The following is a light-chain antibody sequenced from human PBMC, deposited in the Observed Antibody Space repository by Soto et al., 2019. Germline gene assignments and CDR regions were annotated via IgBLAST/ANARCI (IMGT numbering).Light chain of an antibody. J-gene: IGKJ1*01. CDR3: MQPLHTPWT. V-gene: IGKV2-28*01. Sequence: DIVLTQSPLSLPVSPGEPASISCRSSQRLLNRNGYNYLDWFAQKPGQSPQLLIYMTSNRSPGVPDRFSGSGSGTDFTLKISRVEAEDVGVYYCMQPLHTPWTFGQGTKVDIK. CDR1: QRLLNRNGYNY. CDR2: MTS.